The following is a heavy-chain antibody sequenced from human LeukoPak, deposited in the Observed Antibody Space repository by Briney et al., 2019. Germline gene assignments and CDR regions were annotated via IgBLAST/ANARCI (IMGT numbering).Heavy chain of an antibody. D-gene: IGHD2-2*01. CDR1: GYTFTSYG. J-gene: IGHJ6*03. CDR2: IIPIFGTA. V-gene: IGHV1-69*01. CDR3: ARDRGYCSSTSCRRLEYYYMDV. Sequence: GASVKVSCKASGYTFTSYGISWVRQAPGQGLEWMGGIIPIFGTANYAQKFQGRVTITADESTSTAYMELSSLRSEDTAVYYCARDRGYCSSTSCRRLEYYYMDVWGKGTTVTVSS.